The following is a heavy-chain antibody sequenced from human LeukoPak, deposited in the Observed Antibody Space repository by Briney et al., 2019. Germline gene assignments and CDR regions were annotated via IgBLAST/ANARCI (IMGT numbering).Heavy chain of an antibody. D-gene: IGHD6-13*01. CDR3: AREGSWYGHNWFDP. CDR2: IYYSGST. CDR1: GGSISSYY. J-gene: IGHJ5*02. Sequence: SETLSLTCTVSGGSISSYYWSWIRQPPGKGLEWIGYIYYSGSTNYNPSLKSRVTISVDTSKNQFSLKLSSVTAADTAVYYCAREGSWYGHNWFDPWGQGTLVTVSS. V-gene: IGHV4-59*01.